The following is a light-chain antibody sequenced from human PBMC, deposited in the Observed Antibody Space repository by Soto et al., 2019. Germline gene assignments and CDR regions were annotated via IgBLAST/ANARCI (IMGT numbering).Light chain of an antibody. CDR1: CSYVCRYDY. CDR3: CSYAGTFTWV. J-gene: IGLJ1*01. Sequence: QSVLTQPRSVAGSPGQSVTISCTGTCSYVCRYDYVSCYQQYPGKAPKIIIHDVTKWPSGVPARFSGSKSGNTASLTISGLLPEDEADYYCCSYAGTFTWVFGTGTKVTV. V-gene: IGLV2-11*01. CDR2: DVT.